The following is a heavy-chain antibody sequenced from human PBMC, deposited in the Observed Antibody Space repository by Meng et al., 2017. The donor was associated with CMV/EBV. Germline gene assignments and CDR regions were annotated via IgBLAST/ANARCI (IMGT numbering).Heavy chain of an antibody. CDR1: GGAFSSYY. D-gene: IGHD2-2*01. CDR3: ATRLVPATEYNWFDP. J-gene: IGHJ5*02. CDR2: INHSGST. Sequence: VYGGAFSSYYWRWIRQPPGKGLEWIGEINHSGSTNYNPSLKSRVTISVNTSKNQFSLKLSSVTAADTAVYYCATRLVPATEYNWFDPWGQGTLVTVSS. V-gene: IGHV4-34*01.